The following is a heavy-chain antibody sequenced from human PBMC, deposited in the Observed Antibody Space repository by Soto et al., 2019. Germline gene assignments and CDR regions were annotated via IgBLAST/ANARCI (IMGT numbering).Heavy chain of an antibody. CDR1: GYTIISYY. D-gene: IGHD3-16*01. V-gene: IGHV4-59*01. CDR2: IYDSGST. Sequence: SETLSLTCTVSGYTIISYYWSWIRQPPGKGLEWIGFIYDSGSTNYNPSLRSRVTLSIDTSRNQFSLRLSSVTAADAAFYYCARATYSVNVLATVFSRYLDSWGQGALVTVSS. CDR3: ARATYSVNVLATVFSRYLDS. J-gene: IGHJ4*02.